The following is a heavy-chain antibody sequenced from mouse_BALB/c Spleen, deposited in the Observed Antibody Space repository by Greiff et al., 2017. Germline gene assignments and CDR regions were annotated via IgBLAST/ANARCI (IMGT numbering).Heavy chain of an antibody. J-gene: IGHJ2*01. CDR1: GHTFTSYW. CDR2: INPSNGRT. D-gene: IGHD1-3*01. V-gene: IGHV1S81*02. Sequence: QVQLKQPGAELVKPGASVKLSCKASGHTFTSYWMHWVKQRPGQGLEWIGEINPSNGRTNYNEKFKSKATLTVDKSSSTAYMQLSSLTSEDSAVYYCARKGGVVWGQGTTLTVSS. CDR3: ARKGGVV.